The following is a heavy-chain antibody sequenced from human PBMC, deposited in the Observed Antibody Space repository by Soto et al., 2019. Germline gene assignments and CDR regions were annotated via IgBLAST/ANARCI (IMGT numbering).Heavy chain of an antibody. J-gene: IGHJ4*02. CDR3: ARHGRELLVYFDY. CDR1: GGSISSSSYY. V-gene: IGHV4-39*01. Sequence: ETLSLTCTVSGGSISSSSYYWGWIRQPPGKGLEWIGSIYYSGSTYYNPSLKSRVTISVDTSKNQFSLKLSSVTAADTAVYCCARHGRELLVYFDYWGQGTLVTVSS. D-gene: IGHD1-26*01. CDR2: IYYSGST.